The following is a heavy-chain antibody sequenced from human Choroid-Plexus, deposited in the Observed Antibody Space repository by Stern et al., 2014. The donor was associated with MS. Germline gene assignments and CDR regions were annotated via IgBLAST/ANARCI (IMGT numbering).Heavy chain of an antibody. CDR3: AKDRQYLTYFFDH. J-gene: IGHJ5*02. Sequence: QVQLVQSGGGVVQPGRPQRLSCVASGFTFGSCAMHWVRQAPGKGLEWVAGVSYDGSNKYYADSVKGRFTISRDNSQNTLYMQMSSLRPEDTAVYYCAKDRQYLTYFFDHWGQGSLVTVSS. V-gene: IGHV3-30*18. CDR1: GFTFGSCA. D-gene: IGHD2/OR15-2a*01. CDR2: VSYDGSNK.